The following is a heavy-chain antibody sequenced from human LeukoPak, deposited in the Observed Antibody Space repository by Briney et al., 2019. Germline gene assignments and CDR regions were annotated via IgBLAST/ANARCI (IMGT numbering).Heavy chain of an antibody. Sequence: PGGSPRLSCAASGFTFNNYAMNWVRQAPGKGLEWVSHISPSGDSTYYADSVKGRFTISRDNSKNTLYLQMNSLRAEDTAVYYCARVDTRYYYYGMDVWGQGTTVTVSS. CDR1: GFTFNNYA. CDR2: ISPSGDST. D-gene: IGHD3-3*01. CDR3: ARVDTRYYYYGMDV. V-gene: IGHV3-23*01. J-gene: IGHJ6*02.